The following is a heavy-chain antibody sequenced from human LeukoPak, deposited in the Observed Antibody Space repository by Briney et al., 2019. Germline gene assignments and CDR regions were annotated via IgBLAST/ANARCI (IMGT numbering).Heavy chain of an antibody. CDR2: IIPIFGTA. CDR1: GGTFSSYA. V-gene: IGHV1-69*13. Sequence: SVKVSCKASGGTFSSYAISWVRQAPGQGLEWMGGIIPIFGTANYAQKFQGRVTITADEPTSTAYMELSSLRSEDTAVYYCARNRYDILTGYYRVWFDPWGQGTLVTVSS. J-gene: IGHJ5*02. CDR3: ARNRYDILTGYYRVWFDP. D-gene: IGHD3-9*01.